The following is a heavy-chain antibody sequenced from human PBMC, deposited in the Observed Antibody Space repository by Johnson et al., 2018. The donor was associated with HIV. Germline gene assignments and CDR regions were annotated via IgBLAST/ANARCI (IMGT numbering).Heavy chain of an antibody. Sequence: QVQLVESGGGVVQPGGSLRLSCAASGFTFSDYYMSWIRQAPGKGLEWVSYISSSGSTIYYADSVKGRFTISRDNAKNSLYLQMNSLRAEDTALYYCAREGLKIAHDAFDIWGQGTMVTVSS. J-gene: IGHJ3*02. CDR3: AREGLKIAHDAFDI. D-gene: IGHD2-15*01. V-gene: IGHV3-11*01. CDR2: ISSSGSTI. CDR1: GFTFSDYY.